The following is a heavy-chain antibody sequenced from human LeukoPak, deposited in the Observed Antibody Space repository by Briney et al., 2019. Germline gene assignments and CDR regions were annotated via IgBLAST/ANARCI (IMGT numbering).Heavy chain of an antibody. J-gene: IGHJ4*02. Sequence: PGRSLRLSCAASGFTFSSYGMHWVRQAPGKGLEWVAVISYDGSNKYYADSAKGRFTISRDNSKNTLYLQMNSLRAEDTAVYYCAKDVDYAYYFDYWGQGTLVTVSS. V-gene: IGHV3-30*18. CDR1: GFTFSSYG. CDR2: ISYDGSNK. CDR3: AKDVDYAYYFDY. D-gene: IGHD4-17*01.